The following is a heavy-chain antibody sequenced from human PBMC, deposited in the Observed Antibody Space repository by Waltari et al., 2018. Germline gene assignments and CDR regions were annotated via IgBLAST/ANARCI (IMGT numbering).Heavy chain of an antibody. CDR3: ARGRGYSYGYTDY. CDR1: GFTFSSYS. Sequence: EVQLVESGGGLVQPGGSLRLSCAASGFTFSSYSMNWVRQAPGKGLEWVSYISSSGNTIDYADSVKGRFTISRDNAKNSLYLQMNSLRAEDTAMYYCARGRGYSYGYTDYWGQGTLVTVSS. D-gene: IGHD5-18*01. V-gene: IGHV3-48*01. J-gene: IGHJ4*02. CDR2: ISSSGNTI.